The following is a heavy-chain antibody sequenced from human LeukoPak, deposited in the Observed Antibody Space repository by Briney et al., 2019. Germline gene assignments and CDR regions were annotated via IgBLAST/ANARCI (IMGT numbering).Heavy chain of an antibody. D-gene: IGHD3-10*01. CDR1: GGSMNSGSYY. V-gene: IGHV4-61*02. J-gene: IGHJ5*02. CDR2: IYSSGSA. Sequence: TSETLSLTCTVSGGSMNSGSYYWSWIRQSAGKGLEWIGRIYSSGSANYSPSLQSRVTVSVDTSKNQFSLKLTSVTAADTAVYYCVRGPYGSGISNWFDPWGQGTQVIVSS. CDR3: VRGPYGSGISNWFDP.